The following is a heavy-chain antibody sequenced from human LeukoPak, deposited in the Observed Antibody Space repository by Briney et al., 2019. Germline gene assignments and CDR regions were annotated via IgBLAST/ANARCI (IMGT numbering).Heavy chain of an antibody. V-gene: IGHV1-2*04. CDR2: INPNSGGT. Sequence: ASVKVSCKASGYTFTGYYMHWVRQAPGQGLEWMGWINPNSGGTNYAQKFQGWVTMTRDTSISTAYMELSRLRSDDTAVYYCARAERHYYDSSYDYWGQGTLVTVSS. CDR1: GYTFTGYY. CDR3: ARAERHYYDSSYDY. J-gene: IGHJ4*02. D-gene: IGHD3-22*01.